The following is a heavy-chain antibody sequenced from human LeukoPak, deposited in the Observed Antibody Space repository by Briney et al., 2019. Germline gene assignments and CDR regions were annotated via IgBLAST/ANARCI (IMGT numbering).Heavy chain of an antibody. J-gene: IGHJ4*02. D-gene: IGHD5-12*01. CDR2: ISYDGSNK. CDR1: GFTFSSYG. Sequence: GVSLRLSCAASGFTFSSYGMHWVRQAQGKCLERAAVISYDGSNKYYADSVKGRFTISRDNSKNPLYLQMNSLRAEDTAVYYCAKDGHIVATSYFDYWGQGTLVTVSS. V-gene: IGHV3-30*18. CDR3: AKDGHIVATSYFDY.